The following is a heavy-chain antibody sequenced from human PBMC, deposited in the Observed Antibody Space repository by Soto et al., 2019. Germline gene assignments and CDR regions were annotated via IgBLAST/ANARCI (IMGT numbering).Heavy chain of an antibody. CDR3: VKRSLLMAPT. J-gene: IGHJ4*02. D-gene: IGHD1-26*01. CDR2: IDNGGNT. Sequence: PWETLSLTCTVSGRTFNINADFWYLSWIRQPPGKGLEWIGSIDNGGNTHYNAPLKSRVIISADTSKNQFSLSLNSVTAADTAVYYCVKRSLLMAPTWGQGIQVTVSS. CDR1: GRTFNINADF. V-gene: IGHV4-39*01.